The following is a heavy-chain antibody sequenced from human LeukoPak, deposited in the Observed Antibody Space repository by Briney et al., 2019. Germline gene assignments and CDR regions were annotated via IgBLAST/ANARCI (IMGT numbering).Heavy chain of an antibody. Sequence: SETLSLTCAVYGGSFSGYYCSWIRQPPGKGLEWIGQINPSGGTNYNPALKGRVTISVEKSQRQFSLKLDSLTAAHRSVYYFARAARGRGVAPTSTSRFYSYFYMDVWGKGTTVTVSS. CDR3: ARAARGRGVAPTSTSRFYSYFYMDV. V-gene: IGHV4-34*01. CDR2: INPSGGT. J-gene: IGHJ6*03. D-gene: IGHD3-3*01. CDR1: GGSFSGYY.